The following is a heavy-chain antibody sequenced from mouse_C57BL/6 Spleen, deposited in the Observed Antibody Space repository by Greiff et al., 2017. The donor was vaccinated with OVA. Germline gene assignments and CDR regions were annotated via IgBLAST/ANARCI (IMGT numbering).Heavy chain of an antibody. CDR3: ARCYYGSSGFAY. V-gene: IGHV1-50*01. CDR2: IDPSDSYT. D-gene: IGHD1-1*01. Sequence: QVQLQQSGAELVKPGASVKLSCKASGYTFTSYWMQWVKQRPGQGLEWIGEIDPSDSYTNYNQKFKGKATLTVDTSSSTAYMQLSSLTSEDSAVYYCARCYYGSSGFAYWGQGTLVTVSA. J-gene: IGHJ3*01. CDR1: GYTFTSYW.